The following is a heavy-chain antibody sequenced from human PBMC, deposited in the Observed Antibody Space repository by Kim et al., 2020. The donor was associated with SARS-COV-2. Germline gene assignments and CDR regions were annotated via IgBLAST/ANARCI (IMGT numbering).Heavy chain of an antibody. D-gene: IGHD6-19*01. CDR1: GGSISSSSYY. V-gene: IGHV4-39*01. J-gene: IGHJ4*02. CDR3: ARVPSLGYSSGWYRIY. CDR2: IYYSGST. Sequence: SETLSLTCTVSGGSISSSSYYWGWIRQPPGKGLEWIGSIYYSGSTYYNPSLKSRVTISVDTSKNQFSLKLSSVTAADTAVYYCARVPSLGYSSGWYRIYWGQGTLVTVSS.